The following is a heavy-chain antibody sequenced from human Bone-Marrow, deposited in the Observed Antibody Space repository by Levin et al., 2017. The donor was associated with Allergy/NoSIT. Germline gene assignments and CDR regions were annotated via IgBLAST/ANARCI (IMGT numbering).Heavy chain of an antibody. CDR3: ARNGIYCMDV. CDR1: GDSISSHDW. Sequence: KTSETLSLTCVVSGDSISSHDWWSWVRQAPGKGLEWIAEVHHSGSTNYNPSLKSRVSISVDKSKNYISLRVSSVTAADTAVYYCARNGIYCMDVWGRGTTVTVSS. V-gene: IGHV4-4*02. D-gene: IGHD1-14*01. J-gene: IGHJ6*03. CDR2: VHHSGST.